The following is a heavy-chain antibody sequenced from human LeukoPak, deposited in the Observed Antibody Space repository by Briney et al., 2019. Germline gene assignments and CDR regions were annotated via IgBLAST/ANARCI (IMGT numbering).Heavy chain of an antibody. CDR1: GFTFSSYS. D-gene: IGHD6-19*01. CDR2: VSSSSSYI. CDR3: ARDQFGSGWPYPFDY. Sequence: GGSLRLSCAASGFTFSSYSMNWVRQAPGKGLEWVSSVSSSSSYIYYADSLKGRFTISRDNAKNSLYLQMNSLRAEDTAVYYCARDQFGSGWPYPFDYWGQGTLVTVSS. V-gene: IGHV3-21*01. J-gene: IGHJ4*02.